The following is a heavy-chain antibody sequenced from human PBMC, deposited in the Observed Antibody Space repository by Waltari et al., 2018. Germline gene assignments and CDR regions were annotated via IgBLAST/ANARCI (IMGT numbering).Heavy chain of an antibody. CDR3: ARGGVIAARHGYFDY. V-gene: IGHV4-59*01. CDR2: IDYSRST. J-gene: IGHJ4*02. CDR1: GGSISSYY. D-gene: IGHD6-6*01. Sequence: QVQLQESGPGLVKPSETLSLTCTVSGGSISSYYWSWIRQPPGKGLEWSGYIDYSRSTNYNPSLKSRVTISVDTSKNQFSLKLSSVTAADTAVYYCARGGVIAARHGYFDYWGQGTLVTVSS.